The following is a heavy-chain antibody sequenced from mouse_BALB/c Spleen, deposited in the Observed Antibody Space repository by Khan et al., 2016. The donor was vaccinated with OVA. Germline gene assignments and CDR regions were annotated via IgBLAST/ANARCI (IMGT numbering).Heavy chain of an antibody. Sequence: EVQLVESGGDLVKPEGSLKLSCAASGFTFSTYGMSWVRQTPDKRLEWVATIRSGGSYTYYPDSVQGRFTISRDNAKNTLYLQMSSLKSEDTAMFYCARLAYYYDSEGFAYWGQVTLVTVSA. J-gene: IGHJ3*01. CDR2: IRSGGSYT. CDR3: ARLAYYYDSEGFAY. CDR1: GFTFSTYG. V-gene: IGHV5-6*01. D-gene: IGHD1-1*01.